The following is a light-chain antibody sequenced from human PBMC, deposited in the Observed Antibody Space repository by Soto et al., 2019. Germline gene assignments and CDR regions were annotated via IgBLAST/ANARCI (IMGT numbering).Light chain of an antibody. Sequence: QSVLTQPPGVSATPGQKVSMSCSGSGSNIGGNSVSWYQRLPGTAPKLIIYDDNKRPSGIPDRFSGSKSGTSAALGITGFQTGDEADYYCGSWASSLSAYVFGTGPKVTVL. CDR2: DDN. J-gene: IGLJ1*01. CDR3: GSWASSLSAYV. CDR1: GSNIGGNS. V-gene: IGLV1-51*01.